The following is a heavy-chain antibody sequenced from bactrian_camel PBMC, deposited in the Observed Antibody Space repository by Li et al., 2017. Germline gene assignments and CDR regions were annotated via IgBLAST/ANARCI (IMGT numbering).Heavy chain of an antibody. V-gene: IGHV3S40*01. CDR1: GFRFNSGD. D-gene: IGHD8*01. Sequence: VQLVESGGGSVQPGGSLRLSCSVSGFRFNSGDMAWVRQAPGKGLEWVSHINSGAGSTYYADSVKGRFTISKDNAKNTLYLQMNSLNSEDTAVYYCAASASVRALCRASRLTEAPYRGQGTQVTVS. J-gene: IGHJ4*01. CDR3: AASASVRALCRASRLTEAPY. CDR2: INSGAGST.